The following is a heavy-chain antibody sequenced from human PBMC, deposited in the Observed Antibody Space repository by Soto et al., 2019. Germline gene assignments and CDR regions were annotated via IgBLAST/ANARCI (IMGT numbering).Heavy chain of an antibody. D-gene: IGHD1-26*01. Sequence: PGGSLRLSCAASGFTFSDHYMDWVRQAPGKGLEWVGRTRNKANSYTAEYAASVKGRFTISRDDSKNSLYLQMNSLKTEDTAVYSCARPYSGRQWGPFDALDIWGQGTMVTVSS. CDR1: GFTFSDHY. V-gene: IGHV3-72*01. CDR2: TRNKANSYTA. CDR3: ARPYSGRQWGPFDALDI. J-gene: IGHJ3*02.